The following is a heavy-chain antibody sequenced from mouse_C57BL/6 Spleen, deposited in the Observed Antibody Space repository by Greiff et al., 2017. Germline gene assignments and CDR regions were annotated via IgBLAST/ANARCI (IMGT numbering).Heavy chain of an antibody. V-gene: IGHV2-9-1*01. CDR2: IWTGGGT. CDR1: GFSLTSYA. Sequence: VQLQQSGPGLVAPSQSLSITCTVSGFSLTSYAISWVRQPPGKGLEWLGVIWTGGGTNYNSALKSRLSISKDNSKSQVFLKMNSLQTDDTARYYCARKFDGYYVGAMDYWGQGTSVTVSS. J-gene: IGHJ4*01. CDR3: ARKFDGYYVGAMDY. D-gene: IGHD2-3*01.